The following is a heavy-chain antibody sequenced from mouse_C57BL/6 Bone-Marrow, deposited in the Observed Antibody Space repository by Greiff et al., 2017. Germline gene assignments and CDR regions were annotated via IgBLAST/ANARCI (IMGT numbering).Heavy chain of an antibody. Sequence: VQLVESGGGLVKPGGSLKLSCAASGFTFSSYAMSWVRQTPEKRLEWVATISDGGSYTYYPDNVKGRFTISRDNAKNNLYLQMSHLKSEDTAMYYCARERFTTPYWYFDVWGTGTTVTVSS. D-gene: IGHD1-1*01. CDR2: ISDGGSYT. CDR3: ARERFTTPYWYFDV. CDR1: GFTFSSYA. V-gene: IGHV5-4*01. J-gene: IGHJ1*03.